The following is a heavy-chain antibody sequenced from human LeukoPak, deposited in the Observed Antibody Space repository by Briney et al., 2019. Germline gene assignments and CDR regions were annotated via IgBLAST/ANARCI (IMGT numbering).Heavy chain of an antibody. CDR1: GFTFSSYW. CDR3: AREKYSGYADYFDY. J-gene: IGHJ4*02. D-gene: IGHD5-12*01. V-gene: IGHV3-74*01. Sequence: PGGTLRRSCAASGFTFSSYWLPWVRQAPGKGLVWVSRISTDGSSTSYADYVKGRLTISRDNTKNTLYLQINTLRAEDTAVYYSAREKYSGYADYFDYWGQGTLVTVSS. CDR2: ISTDGSST.